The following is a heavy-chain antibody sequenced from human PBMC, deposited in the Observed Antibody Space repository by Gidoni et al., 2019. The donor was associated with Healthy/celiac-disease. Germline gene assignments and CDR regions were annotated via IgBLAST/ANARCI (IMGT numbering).Heavy chain of an antibody. D-gene: IGHD2-2*01. V-gene: IGHV3-15*01. Sequence: EVQLVESGGGVVKPGGSLRLSCAASGFTFSNAWRSWVRQAPGKGLEWVGRIKSKTDGGTTDYAAPVKGRFTISRDDSKNTLYLQMNSLKTEDTAVYYCTTSTPYQLPSYYYGMDVWGQGTTVTVSS. CDR2: IKSKTDGGTT. J-gene: IGHJ6*02. CDR1: GFTFSNAW. CDR3: TTSTPYQLPSYYYGMDV.